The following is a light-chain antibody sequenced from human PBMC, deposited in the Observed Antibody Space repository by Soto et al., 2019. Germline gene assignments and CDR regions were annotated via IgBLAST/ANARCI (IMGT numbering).Light chain of an antibody. CDR3: CSYAGSYIPYV. J-gene: IGLJ1*01. CDR1: SSDVGGYNY. Sequence: LTQPRSVSGSPGQSVTISCTGTSSDVGGYNYVSWYQQHPGKAPKLMIYDVSKRPSGVPDRFSGSKSGNTASLTISGLQAEDEADYYCCSYAGSYIPYVFGTGTKVTVL. CDR2: DVS. V-gene: IGLV2-11*01.